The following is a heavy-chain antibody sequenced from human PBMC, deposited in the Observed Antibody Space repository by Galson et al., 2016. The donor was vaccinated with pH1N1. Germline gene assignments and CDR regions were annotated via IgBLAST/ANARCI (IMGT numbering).Heavy chain of an antibody. V-gene: IGHV1-46*03. CDR2: IDPSSGGT. CDR3: IRDLGRPRDF. J-gene: IGHJ4*02. CDR1: GYIFTRDY. Sequence: CKASGYIFTRDYFHWVRQAPGQGLEWMGVIDPSSGGTTFAQKFQGLVTMTRDTSTSTVYMEVSGLKSDDTAVYYCIRDLGRPRDFWGQGTLVTVSS. D-gene: IGHD7-27*01.